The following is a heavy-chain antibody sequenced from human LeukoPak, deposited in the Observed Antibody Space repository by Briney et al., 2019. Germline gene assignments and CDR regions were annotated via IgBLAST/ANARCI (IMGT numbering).Heavy chain of an antibody. J-gene: IGHJ5*02. Sequence: PGGSLRLSCAASGFTFSGSAMHWVRQASGKGLEWVALISYDESNTFYADSVKGRFTISRDNSKNTLYLQMNSLRAEDTAVYYCAKDWMIVPWGQGTLVTVSS. CDR2: ISYDESNT. D-gene: IGHD3-22*01. CDR3: AKDWMIVP. V-gene: IGHV3-30*04. CDR1: GFTFSGSA.